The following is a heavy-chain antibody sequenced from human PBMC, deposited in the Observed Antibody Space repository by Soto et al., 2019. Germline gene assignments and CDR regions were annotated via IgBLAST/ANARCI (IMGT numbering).Heavy chain of an antibody. CDR3: ARHRIEFRPGNFDY. Sequence: KSSETLSLTCTVSGGSISSSSYYWGWIRQPPGKGLEWIGSIYYSGSTYYNPSLKSRVTISVDTSKNQFSLKLSSVTAADTAVYYCARHRIEFRPGNFDYWGQGTLVTVSS. CDR1: GGSISSSSYY. D-gene: IGHD2-15*01. J-gene: IGHJ4*02. CDR2: IYYSGST. V-gene: IGHV4-39*01.